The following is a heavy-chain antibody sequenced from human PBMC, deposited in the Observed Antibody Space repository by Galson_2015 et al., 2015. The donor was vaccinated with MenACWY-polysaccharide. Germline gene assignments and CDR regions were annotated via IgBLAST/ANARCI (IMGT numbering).Heavy chain of an antibody. Sequence: SLRLSCAASGFTFDDYAMHWVRQAPGKGLEWVSGIRWNSVTIGYADSVKGRFTISRDNAKNSLYLQMNSLRTEDTALYYCAKSPEWYCSGDSRLTLDYWGQGTLVTVSS. CDR1: GFTFDDYA. J-gene: IGHJ4*02. CDR3: AKSPEWYCSGDSRLTLDY. V-gene: IGHV3-9*01. D-gene: IGHD2-15*01. CDR2: IRWNSVTI.